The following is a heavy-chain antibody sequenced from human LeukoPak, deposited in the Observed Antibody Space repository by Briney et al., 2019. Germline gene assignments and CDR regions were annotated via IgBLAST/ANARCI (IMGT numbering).Heavy chain of an antibody. J-gene: IGHJ4*02. CDR3: ARDPHPGFGEAGGPFDY. CDR1: GFTFSSYG. V-gene: IGHV3-33*01. CDR2: IWYDGSNK. D-gene: IGHD3-10*01. Sequence: PGGSLRLSCAASGFTFSSYGMHWVRQAPGKELEWVAVIWYDGSNKYYADSVKGRFTISRDNSKNTLYLQMNSLRAEDTAVYYCARDPHPGFGEAGGPFDYWGQGTLVTVSS.